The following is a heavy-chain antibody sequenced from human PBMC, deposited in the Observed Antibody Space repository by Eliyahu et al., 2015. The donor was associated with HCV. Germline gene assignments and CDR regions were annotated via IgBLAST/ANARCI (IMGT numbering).Heavy chain of an antibody. J-gene: IGHJ4*02. CDR1: GGTFSSXS. V-gene: IGHV1-69*01. CDR3: ARAWAYDTTGYYFYY. D-gene: IGHD3-22*01. CDR2: IIPIFGTA. Sequence: QVQLVQSGAEVXKPGSSVKXXCKASGGTFSSXSNSWVRQAPGQGLEWMGGIIPIFGTANYAQKFQGRVTITADEXTSTAYMELSSLKFEDTAVYYCARAWAYDTTGYYFYYWGQGTLVTVSS.